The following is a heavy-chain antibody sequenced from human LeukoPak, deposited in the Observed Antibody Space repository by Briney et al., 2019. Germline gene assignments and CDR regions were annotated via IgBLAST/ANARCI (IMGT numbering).Heavy chain of an antibody. CDR1: GFTFSSYA. D-gene: IGHD5-18*01. CDR3: ARAAGGYSYGLIDAFDI. V-gene: IGHV3-30-3*01. J-gene: IGHJ3*02. CDR2: ISYDGSNE. Sequence: GGSLRLSCAASGFTFSSYAMHWVRQAPGKGLEWVAVISYDGSNEYYPDSVKGRFTISRDNSKNTLYLQMNSLSTEDTAVYYCARAAGGYSYGLIDAFDIWGQGTMVTLSS.